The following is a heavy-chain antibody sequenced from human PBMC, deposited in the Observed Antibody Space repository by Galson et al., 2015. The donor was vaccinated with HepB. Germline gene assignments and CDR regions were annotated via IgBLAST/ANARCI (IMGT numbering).Heavy chain of an antibody. D-gene: IGHD3-3*01. J-gene: IGHJ6*03. CDR2: ISSSSSYT. CDR3: ARFSYDFWSGYYYYMDV. CDR1: GFTFSDYY. Sequence: SLRLSCAASGFTFSDYYMSWIRQAPGKGLEWVSYISSSSSYTNYADSVKGRFTISRDNAKNSLYLQMNSLRAEDTAVYYCARFSYDFWSGYYYYMDVWGKGTTVTVSS. V-gene: IGHV3-11*06.